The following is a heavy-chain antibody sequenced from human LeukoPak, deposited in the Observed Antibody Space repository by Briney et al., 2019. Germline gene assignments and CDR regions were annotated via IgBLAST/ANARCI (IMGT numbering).Heavy chain of an antibody. D-gene: IGHD3-16*01. J-gene: IGHJ6*03. Sequence: GGSLRLPCAASGFTFDDYGMSWVRQAPGKGLEWVSGINWNGGSTGYADSVKGRFTISRDNAKNSLYLQMNSLRAEDTALYYCARAPTGLYYYYYMDVWGKGTTVTVSS. CDR1: GFTFDDYG. CDR3: ARAPTGLYYYYYMDV. CDR2: INWNGGST. V-gene: IGHV3-20*04.